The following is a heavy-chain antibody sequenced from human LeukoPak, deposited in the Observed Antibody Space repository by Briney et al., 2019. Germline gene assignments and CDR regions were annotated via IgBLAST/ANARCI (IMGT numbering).Heavy chain of an antibody. J-gene: IGHJ4*02. V-gene: IGHV3-33*03. CDR1: GFTFSSYG. D-gene: IGHD3-22*01. CDR2: IWYDGSNK. CDR3: ARANYYDSSGYSKHRPYYFDY. Sequence: GGSLRLSCAASGFTFSSYGMHWVRQAPGKGLEWVAVIWYDGSNKYYADSVKGRFTISRDNSKNTLYLQMNSLRAEDTAVYYCARANYYDSSGYSKHRPYYFDYWGQGTLVTVSS.